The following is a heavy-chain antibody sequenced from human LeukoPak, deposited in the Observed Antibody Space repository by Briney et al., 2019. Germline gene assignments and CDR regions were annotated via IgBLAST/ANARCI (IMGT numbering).Heavy chain of an antibody. J-gene: IGHJ3*01. CDR1: GGSISSYY. CDR2: VYYTGST. V-gene: IGHV4-59*01. D-gene: IGHD6-13*01. CDR3: ARISSSNWYNERGAFDV. Sequence: SETLSLTCTVSGGSISSYYWSWVRQPPGKGLEWIGFVYYTGSTNYSPSLKSRVTISVDTSKNQFSLKLRSVTAVDTAVYYCARISSSNWYNERGAFDVWGQGTMVTVSS.